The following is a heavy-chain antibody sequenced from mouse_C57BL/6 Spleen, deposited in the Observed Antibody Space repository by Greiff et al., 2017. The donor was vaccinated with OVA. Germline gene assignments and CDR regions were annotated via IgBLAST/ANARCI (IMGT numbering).Heavy chain of an antibody. CDR3: ARADYGGAWFAY. CDR2: ISYDGSN. V-gene: IGHV3-6*01. CDR1: GYSITSGYY. D-gene: IGHD2-4*01. J-gene: IGHJ3*01. Sequence: EVQLQESGPGLVKPSQSLSLTCSVTGYSITSGYYWNWIRQFPGNKLEWMGYISYDGSNNYNPSLKNRISITRDTSKNQFFLKLNSVTTEDTATYYCARADYGGAWFAYWGQGTLVTVSA.